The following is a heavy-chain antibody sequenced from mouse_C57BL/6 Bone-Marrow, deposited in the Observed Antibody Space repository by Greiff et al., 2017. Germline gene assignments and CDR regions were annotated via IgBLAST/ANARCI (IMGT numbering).Heavy chain of an antibody. CDR1: GFTFSSYA. CDR2: ISDGGSYT. CDR3: ARDRYYYGSSYGSAY. Sequence: EVQRVESGGGLVKPGGSLKLSCAASGFTFSSYAMSWVRQTPEKRLEWVATISDGGSYTYYPDNVKGRFTISRDNAKNNLYLQMSHLKSEDTAMYYCARDRYYYGSSYGSAYWGQGTLVTVSA. J-gene: IGHJ3*01. D-gene: IGHD1-1*01. V-gene: IGHV5-4*01.